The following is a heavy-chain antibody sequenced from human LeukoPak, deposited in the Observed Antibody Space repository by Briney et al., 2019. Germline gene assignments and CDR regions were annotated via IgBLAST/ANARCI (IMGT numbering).Heavy chain of an antibody. CDR1: GFTFSSYG. D-gene: IGHD5-24*01. V-gene: IGHV3-30*18. CDR2: ISYDGSNK. CDR3: AKDRARLEMATTLDY. Sequence: GGSLRLSCAASGFTFSSYGMHWVRQAPGKGLEWVAVISYDGSNKYYADSVKGRFTISRDNSKNTLYLQMNSLRAEDTAVYYCAKDRARLEMATTLDYWAREPWSPSPQ. J-gene: IGHJ4*02.